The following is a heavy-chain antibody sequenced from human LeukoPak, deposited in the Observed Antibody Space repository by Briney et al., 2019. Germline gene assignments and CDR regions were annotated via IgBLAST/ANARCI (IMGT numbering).Heavy chain of an antibody. CDR2: FDPENGET. CDR3: ATAHSFASGTYYNGIWFDP. CDR1: GYILAEIS. D-gene: IGHD3-10*01. J-gene: IGHJ5*02. V-gene: IGHV1-24*01. Sequence: ASVKVSCKVTGYILAEISMHWVRQAPGKGREWMGGFDPENGETIYAQKIQGRVTMTEDTSTATAYMELSSLRSEDTAVYYCATAHSFASGTYYNGIWFDPWGQGTLVTVSS.